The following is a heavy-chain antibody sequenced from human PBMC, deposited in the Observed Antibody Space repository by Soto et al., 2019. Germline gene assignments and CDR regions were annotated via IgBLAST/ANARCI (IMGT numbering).Heavy chain of an antibody. J-gene: IGHJ4*02. CDR2: ISSSGRTI. CDR1: GFTFSRYS. V-gene: IGHV3-48*02. Sequence: EVQLKESGGGLVQPGGSLRLSCAASGFTFSRYSMNWVRQAPGKGLEWVSFISSSGRTIYYAASVKGRFTISRDNATHSLNLQMTNLRHEDTAVYYCASARDYGANTPYFESRGPGTLVTVST. D-gene: IGHD4-17*01. CDR3: ASARDYGANTPYFES.